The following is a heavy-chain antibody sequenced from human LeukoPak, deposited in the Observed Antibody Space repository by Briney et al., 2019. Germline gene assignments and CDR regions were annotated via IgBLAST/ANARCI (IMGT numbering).Heavy chain of an antibody. Sequence: ASVKVSCKASGYTFTSYAMRWVRQAPGQRLEWMGWINAGNGNTKYSQKFQGRVTITRDTSASTAYMELSSLRSEDTAVYYCARDTVGYYGSGSYIFDYWGQGTLVTVSS. CDR2: INAGNGNT. D-gene: IGHD3-10*01. CDR3: ARDTVGYYGSGSYIFDY. J-gene: IGHJ4*02. V-gene: IGHV1-3*01. CDR1: GYTFTSYA.